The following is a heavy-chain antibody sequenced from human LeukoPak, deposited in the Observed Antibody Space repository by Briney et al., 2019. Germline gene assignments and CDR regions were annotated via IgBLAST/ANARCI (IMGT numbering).Heavy chain of an antibody. V-gene: IGHV3-48*03. J-gene: IGHJ6*03. D-gene: IGHD3-10*01. CDR1: GGSISSSSYY. Sequence: LSLTCTVSGGSISSSSYYWGWVRQAPGKGLEWVSYISSSGSTIYYADSVKGRFTISRDNAKNSLYLQMNSLRAEDTAVYYCARDPWRGYMDVWGKGTTVTVSS. CDR3: ARDPWRGYMDV. CDR2: ISSSGSTI.